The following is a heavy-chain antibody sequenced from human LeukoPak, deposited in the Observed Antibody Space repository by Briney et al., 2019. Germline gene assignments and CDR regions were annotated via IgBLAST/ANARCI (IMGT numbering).Heavy chain of an antibody. V-gene: IGHV4-34*01. CDR1: GGSFSGYY. CDR2: INHSGST. Sequence: SETLSLTCAVYGGSFSGYYWTWIRQPPGKGLEWIGEINHSGSTNYNPSLKSRVTISVDTSKNQFSLRLSSVTAADTVVYYCAGFHSVDYWGQATLVTVSS. J-gene: IGHJ4*02. D-gene: IGHD3-3*01. CDR3: AGFHSVDY.